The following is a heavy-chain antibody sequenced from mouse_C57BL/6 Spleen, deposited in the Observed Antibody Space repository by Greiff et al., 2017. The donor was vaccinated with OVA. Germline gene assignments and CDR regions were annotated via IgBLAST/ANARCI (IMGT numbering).Heavy chain of an antibody. V-gene: IGHV1-42*01. CDR3: ARSPLLPRLYYCDD. J-gene: IGHJ2*01. CDR1: GYSFTGYY. D-gene: IGHD1-2*01. CDR2: INPSTGGT. Sequence: VQLQQSGPELVKPGASVKISCKASGYSFTGYYMNWVKQSPEKSLEWIGEINPSTGGTTYNQKFKAKATLTVDKSSSTAYMQLKSLTSEDSAVYYCARSPLLPRLYYCDDWGQGTTLTVSS.